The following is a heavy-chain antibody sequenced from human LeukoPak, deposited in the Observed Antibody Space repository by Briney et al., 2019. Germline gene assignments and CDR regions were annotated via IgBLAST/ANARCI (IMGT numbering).Heavy chain of an antibody. CDR3: ARANHPIVVGATAGYFDY. V-gene: IGHV1-18*01. Sequence: ASVKVSCKASGYTFTSYGISWVRQAPGQGLEWMGWISAYNGNTNYAQKLQGRVTMTTDTSTSTAYMELRSLRSDDTAVYYCARANHPIVVGATAGYFDYWGQGTLVTVSS. J-gene: IGHJ4*02. CDR2: ISAYNGNT. D-gene: IGHD1-26*01. CDR1: GYTFTSYG.